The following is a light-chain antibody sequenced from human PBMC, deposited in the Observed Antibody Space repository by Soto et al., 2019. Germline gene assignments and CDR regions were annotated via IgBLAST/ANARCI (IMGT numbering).Light chain of an antibody. J-gene: IGKJ1*01. Sequence: RMYQPVAPVSASVAGTVTHACQASQNISNYLNWYQQKPGKAPKFLIYDASNLETGVPSRFSGSGAGTDFTLTISSLQPEDFATYYCQQSYSTPQTFGQGTKVDI. CDR1: QNISNY. V-gene: IGKV1-39*01. CDR3: QQSYSTPQT. CDR2: DAS.